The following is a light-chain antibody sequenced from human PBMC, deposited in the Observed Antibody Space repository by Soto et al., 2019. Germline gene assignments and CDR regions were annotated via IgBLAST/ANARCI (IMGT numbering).Light chain of an antibody. CDR2: GAS. J-gene: IGKJ4*01. Sequence: EIVLTQSPGTLSLSPGERATLSCRASQSVSSSYLAWYQQNPGQAPRLLIYGASSRAPGIPDRFSGSGSGTDFTLTISRLEPEDFPVYYCQQYGSSPPLTFGGGTTVAI. CDR3: QQYGSSPPLT. V-gene: IGKV3-20*01. CDR1: QSVSSSY.